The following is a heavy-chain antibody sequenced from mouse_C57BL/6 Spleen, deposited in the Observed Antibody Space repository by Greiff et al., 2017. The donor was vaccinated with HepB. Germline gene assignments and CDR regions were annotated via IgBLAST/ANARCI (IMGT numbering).Heavy chain of an antibody. CDR2: ISSGGDYI. Sequence: EVKVVESGEGLVKPGGSLKLSCAASGFTFSSYAMSWVRQTPEKRLEWVAYISSGGDYIYYADTVKGRFTISRDNARNTLYLQMSSLKSEDTAMYYCTRKIYYYGSSPYYAMDYWGQGTSVTVSS. CDR3: TRKIYYYGSSPYYAMDY. V-gene: IGHV5-9-1*02. D-gene: IGHD1-1*01. CDR1: GFTFSSYA. J-gene: IGHJ4*01.